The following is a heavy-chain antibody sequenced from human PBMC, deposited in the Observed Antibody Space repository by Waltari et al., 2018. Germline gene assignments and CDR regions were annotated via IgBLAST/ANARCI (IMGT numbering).Heavy chain of an antibody. Sequence: EVQLVESGGGLIEPGGSLRLSCTGSGFPFSSAWMSWVRQAQGMGLEWIGRIKSNSDGGTTDYAAPVKGRFTLSRDDSKSTVYLEMNGVKVDDTAVYFCTAGIPFDYWGQGALVTVSS. V-gene: IGHV3-15*01. CDR1: GFPFSSAW. CDR2: IKSNSDGGTT. J-gene: IGHJ4*02. D-gene: IGHD2-21*01. CDR3: TAGIPFDY.